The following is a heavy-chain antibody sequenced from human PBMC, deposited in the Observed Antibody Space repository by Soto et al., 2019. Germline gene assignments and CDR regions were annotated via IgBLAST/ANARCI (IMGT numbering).Heavy chain of an antibody. J-gene: IGHJ4*02. CDR2: ISATGGST. V-gene: IGHV3-23*01. D-gene: IGHD3-3*01. CDR1: GFTFSSYA. Sequence: PGVSLRTSYATSGFTFSSYAMSWVRQAPGKGLEWVSAISATGGSTFHADSVKGRLTISRDNSQNTLYLQMNSLRAEDTAVYYCARRVSTYYFDYWGQGT. CDR3: ARRVSTYYFDY.